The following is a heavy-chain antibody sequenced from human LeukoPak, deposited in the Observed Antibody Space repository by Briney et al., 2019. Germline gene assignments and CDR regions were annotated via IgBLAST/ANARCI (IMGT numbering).Heavy chain of an antibody. D-gene: IGHD1-1*01. V-gene: IGHV3-43*02. Sequence: PGGSLRLSCAASGFNFDDYAMRWVCQAPGKGLEWVSLISGDGGGTYYADSVKGRFTISRDNAKDTLYLQMNSLRAEDTAVYYCVRDDNLRQSGIEYWGQGTLVTVSS. CDR2: ISGDGGGT. CDR1: GFNFDDYA. CDR3: VRDDNLRQSGIEY. J-gene: IGHJ4*02.